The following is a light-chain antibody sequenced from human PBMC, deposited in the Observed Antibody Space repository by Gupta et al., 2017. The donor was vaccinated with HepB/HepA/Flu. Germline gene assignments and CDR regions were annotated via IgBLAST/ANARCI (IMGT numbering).Light chain of an antibody. CDR2: DAS. J-gene: IGKJ1*01. V-gene: IGKV3-15*01. CDR3: QHEDRCPWT. Sequence: EIVMTQSPATLSVSPGGRATLSCRAGQSVSGNVAWYKQKPGQAPRLIIYDASTRAPGIPTRFSGSGSGTEFTLTISSLQSEDFVVYHCQHEDRCPWTFGQGTKVENK. CDR1: QSVSGN.